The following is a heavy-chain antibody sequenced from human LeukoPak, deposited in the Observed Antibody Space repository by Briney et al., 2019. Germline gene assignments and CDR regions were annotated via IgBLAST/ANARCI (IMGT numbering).Heavy chain of an antibody. Sequence: PGGYLRLSCAASGFTFSSYAMSWVRQAPGKGLEWVSAISGSGGSTYYADSVKGRFTISRDNSKNTLYLQMNSLRAEDTAVYYCAKDRNLYCSGGSCYHPDYWGQGTLVTVSS. J-gene: IGHJ4*02. CDR1: GFTFSSYA. CDR3: AKDRNLYCSGGSCYHPDY. V-gene: IGHV3-23*01. CDR2: ISGSGGST. D-gene: IGHD2-15*01.